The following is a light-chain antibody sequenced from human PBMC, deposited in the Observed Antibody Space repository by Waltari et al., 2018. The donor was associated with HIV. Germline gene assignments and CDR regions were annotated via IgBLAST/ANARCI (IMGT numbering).Light chain of an antibody. V-gene: IGKV1-39*01. Sequence: DLPMTQSPSSLSASVGDRVTITRRPSQSIRNNLNLYYQKPGKAPKLLIYAASTLQSGVPSRFSGSGSGTDFTLTISSLQPEDFAAYYCQQSYSTPWTFGQGTKVEI. CDR2: AAS. J-gene: IGKJ1*01. CDR1: QSIRNN. CDR3: QQSYSTPWT.